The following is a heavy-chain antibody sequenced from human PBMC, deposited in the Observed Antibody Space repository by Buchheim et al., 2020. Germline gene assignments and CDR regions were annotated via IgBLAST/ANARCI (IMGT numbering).Heavy chain of an antibody. V-gene: IGHV4-39*01. CDR2: IYYSGNT. J-gene: IGHJ4*02. CDR3: ARRLEPELHFEN. Sequence: QLQESGPGLVKPSETLSLTCSVSGGSVSSSSYYWGWIRQPPGKGLEWIGSIYYSGNTYYNPSLKSRVIISVDTSKNQFSLKMNSVTATDTAVYYCARRLEPELHFENWGQGTL. CDR1: GGSVSSSSYY. D-gene: IGHD1-7*01.